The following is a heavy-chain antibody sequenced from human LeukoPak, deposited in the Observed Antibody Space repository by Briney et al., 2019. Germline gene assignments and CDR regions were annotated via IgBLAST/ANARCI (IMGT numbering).Heavy chain of an antibody. Sequence: ASVKVSCKASGYTFTGYYMHWVRQAPGQGLEWMGWINPNSGGTNYAQKFQGRVTMTRDTSISTAYMELSRLRSDDTAVYYCARGLLYYGSGSYYNNAFDIWGQGTMVTVSS. J-gene: IGHJ3*02. CDR2: INPNSGGT. D-gene: IGHD3-10*01. V-gene: IGHV1-2*02. CDR3: ARGLLYYGSGSYYNNAFDI. CDR1: GYTFTGYY.